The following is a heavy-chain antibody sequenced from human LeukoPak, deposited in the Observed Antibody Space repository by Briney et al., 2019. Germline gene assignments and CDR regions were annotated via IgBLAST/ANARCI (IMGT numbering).Heavy chain of an antibody. Sequence: PSETLSLTCTVSGGSISSSIYYWGWIRQPPWKGLEWTGSIYYSGSTYYNPSLKSRVTISVDTSKNQFSLKLSSVTAADTAVYYCARDGATIFGVGNDAFDIWGQGTMVTVSS. V-gene: IGHV4-39*02. D-gene: IGHD3-3*01. CDR1: GGSISSSIYY. CDR3: ARDGATIFGVGNDAFDI. J-gene: IGHJ3*02. CDR2: IYYSGST.